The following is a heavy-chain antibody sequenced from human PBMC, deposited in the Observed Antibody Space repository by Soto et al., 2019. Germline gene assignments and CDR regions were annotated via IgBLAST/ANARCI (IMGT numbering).Heavy chain of an antibody. CDR2: IWYDGSKK. Sequence: QVQVVESGGGVVQPGRSLRLSCAASGFTFSSFGMHWVRQAPGKGLEWVSLIWYDGSKKSYGDSVKGRFTISRDNSRNTVYLQTNSLRADDTAVYYGARDASYYSLWSGYYPSRNGMDVWGQGTTVTVSS. D-gene: IGHD3-3*01. J-gene: IGHJ6*02. CDR3: ARDASYYSLWSGYYPSRNGMDV. CDR1: GFTFSSFG. V-gene: IGHV3-33*01.